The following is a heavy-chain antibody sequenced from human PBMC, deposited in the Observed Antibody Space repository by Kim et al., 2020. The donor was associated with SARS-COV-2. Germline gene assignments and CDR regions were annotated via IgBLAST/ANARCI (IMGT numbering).Heavy chain of an antibody. CDR3: ARGGWAYFGSGTNFVY. CDR1: GFTFSTYW. CDR2: INQDGGDN. J-gene: IGHJ4*02. D-gene: IGHD3-10*01. Sequence: GGSLRLSCATSGFTFSTYWMTWVRQAPGKGLEWVASINQDGGDNVYLGSVQGRFAISRDNAKNSMYLQMNSLRADDTAMYYCARGGWAYFGSGTNFVYWGQGIMVTVSS. V-gene: IGHV3-7*03.